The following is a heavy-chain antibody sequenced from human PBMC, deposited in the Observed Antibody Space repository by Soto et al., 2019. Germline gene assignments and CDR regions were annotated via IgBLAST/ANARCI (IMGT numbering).Heavy chain of an antibody. Sequence: ASVKVSCKASGYTFTSYGISWVRQAPGQGLEWMGWISAYNCNTNYEQKLQGRVSMTTDTSTSTAYMELRSLRSDDTAVYYCAREYDILTGYFHFDYWGQGTLVTVSS. CDR1: GYTFTSYG. D-gene: IGHD3-9*01. V-gene: IGHV1-18*01. J-gene: IGHJ4*02. CDR2: ISAYNCNT. CDR3: AREYDILTGYFHFDY.